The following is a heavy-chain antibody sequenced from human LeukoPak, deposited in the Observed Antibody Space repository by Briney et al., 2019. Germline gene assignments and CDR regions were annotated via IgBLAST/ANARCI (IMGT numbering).Heavy chain of an antibody. Sequence: ASVKVSCKASGGTFNSYAISWVRQAPGQGLEWMGGIIPIFGTPNYAQKFQGRVTITADKSKSTAYMELSSLRSEDTAVYYCARAYSSSWYWWYFDYWGQGTLVTVSS. CDR2: IIPIFGTP. CDR3: ARAYSSSWYWWYFDY. J-gene: IGHJ4*02. V-gene: IGHV1-69*06. CDR1: GGTFNSYA. D-gene: IGHD6-13*01.